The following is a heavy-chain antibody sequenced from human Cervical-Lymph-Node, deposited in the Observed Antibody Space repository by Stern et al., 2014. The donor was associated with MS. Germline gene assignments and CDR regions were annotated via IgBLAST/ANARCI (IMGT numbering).Heavy chain of an antibody. V-gene: IGHV4-34*01. CDR2: IDVTGSA. J-gene: IGHJ4*02. CDR3: AKIGVRGWGYYFDS. D-gene: IGHD3-10*01. Sequence: QVQLQQWGAGLLKPSETLSLTCAVYGGSFRGSYWTWIRQSPGKGLEWIGAIDVTGSATYNPSLTSRVPMSSDTSNNQFSLRLTSVTAADTGIYYCAKIGVRGWGYYFDSWGQGTLVTVSS. CDR1: GGSFRGSY.